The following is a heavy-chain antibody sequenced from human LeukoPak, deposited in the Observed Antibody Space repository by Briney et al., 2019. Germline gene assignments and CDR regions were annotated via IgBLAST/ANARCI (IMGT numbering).Heavy chain of an antibody. V-gene: IGHV4-30-2*01. CDR2: IYHSGST. Sequence: SQTLSLTCTVSGGSISCGGYYWSWIRQPPGKGLEWIGYIYHSGSTYYNPSLKSRVTISVDRSKNQFSLKLSSVTAADTAVYYCARAVVGAPYYFDYWGQGTLVTVPS. CDR1: GGSISCGGYY. J-gene: IGHJ4*02. CDR3: ARAVVGAPYYFDY. D-gene: IGHD1-26*01.